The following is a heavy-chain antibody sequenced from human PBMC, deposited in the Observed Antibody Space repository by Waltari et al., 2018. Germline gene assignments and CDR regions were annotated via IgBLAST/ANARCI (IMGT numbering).Heavy chain of an antibody. J-gene: IGHJ3*02. CDR2: ISYDGSNK. V-gene: IGHV3-30-3*01. D-gene: IGHD2-8*01. CDR3: ARSRTGSYGAFDI. CDR1: GFTFSSYA. Sequence: QVQLVESGGGVVKPGRSLRLSCAASGFTFSSYALHWVRQAPGKGLEWVAVISYDGSNKYYADSVKGRFTISRDNSKNTLYLQMNSLRAEDTAVYYCARSRTGSYGAFDIWGQGTMVTVSS.